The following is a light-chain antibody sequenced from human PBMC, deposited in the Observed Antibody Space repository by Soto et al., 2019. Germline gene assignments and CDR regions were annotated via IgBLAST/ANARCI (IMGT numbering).Light chain of an antibody. CDR2: NVD. CDR3: SSYTSSSPRLV. V-gene: IGLV2-14*03. Sequence: QSALTQPASVSRSPGQSITISCTGTSSDVGGYNNVSWYQHHPDKAPKLMIFNVDNRPSGISSRFSGSKSGNTASLTISGLQAEDEAAYYCSSYTSSSPRLVFGGGTQLTVL. J-gene: IGLJ3*02. CDR1: SSDVGGYNN.